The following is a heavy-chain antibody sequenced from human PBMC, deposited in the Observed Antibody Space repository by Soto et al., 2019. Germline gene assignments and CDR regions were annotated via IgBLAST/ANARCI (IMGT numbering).Heavy chain of an antibody. V-gene: IGHV6-1*01. CDR2: TYYRSKWYN. J-gene: IGHJ6*03. CDR3: EREMVVSRTLRDYYYFYMGV. D-gene: IGHD2-15*01. Sequence: SQTHSLTCAISGDRVSSNSAAWNWIKQSPSRGLEWLGRTYYRSKWYNDYAVSVKSRITINPDTSKNQFPLQLNSVSAEDTAVYYCEREMVVSRTLRDYYYFYMGVWGKRTPVTV. CDR1: GDRVSSNSAA.